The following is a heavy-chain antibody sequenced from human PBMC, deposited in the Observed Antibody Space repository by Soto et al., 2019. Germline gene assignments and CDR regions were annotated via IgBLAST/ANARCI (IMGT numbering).Heavy chain of an antibody. V-gene: IGHV1-18*01. D-gene: IGHD3-3*01. J-gene: IGHJ4*02. CDR1: GYTFTSYG. CDR3: AAVYYDFWSGYSTYDY. Sequence: ASVKVSCKASGYTFTSYGISWVRQAPGQGLEWMGWISAYNGNTNYAQKLQGRVTMTTDTSTSTAYMELRSLRSDDTAVYYCAAVYYDFWSGYSTYDYWAQRTLVTVSS. CDR2: ISAYNGNT.